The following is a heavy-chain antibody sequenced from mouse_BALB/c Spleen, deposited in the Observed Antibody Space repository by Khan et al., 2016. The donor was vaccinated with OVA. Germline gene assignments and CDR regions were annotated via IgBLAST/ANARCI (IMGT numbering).Heavy chain of an antibody. Sequence: VQLKQSGPGLVKPSQSLSLTCTVTGYSITSDYAWNWIRQFPGNKLEWMGYINYSGSTSYKPSLKSRFSISRDTSKNQFFLQLNSVTTEDTATYSCVMGRTYWGQGTLVTVSA. CDR3: VMGRTY. CDR1: GYSITSDYA. V-gene: IGHV3-2*02. J-gene: IGHJ3*01. CDR2: INYSGST. D-gene: IGHD2-3*01.